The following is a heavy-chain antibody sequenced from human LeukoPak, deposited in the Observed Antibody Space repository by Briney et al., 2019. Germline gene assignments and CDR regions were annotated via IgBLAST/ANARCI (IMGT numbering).Heavy chain of an antibody. J-gene: IGHJ4*02. CDR3: AKDFRIGYSAHFDY. CDR2: ISDSGGSR. D-gene: IGHD2-21*01. V-gene: IGHV3-23*01. Sequence: GGSLRLSCAASGFTFRIYAMSWVRQAPGKGLEWVSVISDSGGSRYHADSVKGRFTISRDNSKNTLYLQMDSLRGEDTAVYYCAKDFRIGYSAHFDYWGQGALVTVSS. CDR1: GFTFRIYA.